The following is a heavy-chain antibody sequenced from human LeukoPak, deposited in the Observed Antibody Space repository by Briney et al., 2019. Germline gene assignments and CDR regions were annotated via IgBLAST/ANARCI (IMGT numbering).Heavy chain of an antibody. CDR1: GFTFSSYW. CDR2: IKQDGSEK. J-gene: IGHJ4*02. CDR3: APGVGYCSGGSCPLLDY. D-gene: IGHD2-15*01. Sequence: GGSLRLSCAASGFTFSSYWMSWVRQAPGKGLEWVANIKQDGSEKYYVDSVKGRFTISRDNAKNSLYLQMNSLRAEDTAVYYCAPGVGYCSGGSCPLLDYWGQGTLVTVSS. V-gene: IGHV3-7*03.